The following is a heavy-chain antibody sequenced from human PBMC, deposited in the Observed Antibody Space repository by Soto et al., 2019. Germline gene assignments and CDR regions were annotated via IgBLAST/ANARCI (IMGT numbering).Heavy chain of an antibody. CDR2: IIPIFGTA. V-gene: IGHV1-69*12. J-gene: IGHJ6*02. D-gene: IGHD3-10*01. CDR1: GGTFSSYA. CDR3: ARVWFGAFSQYYCGMDV. Sequence: QVQLVQSGAEVKKPGSSVKVSCKASGGTFSSYAISWVRQAPGQGLEWMGGIIPIFGTANYAQKFQGRVTITADESTSTAYMELSSLRSEDTAVYYCARVWFGAFSQYYCGMDVWGQGTTVTVSS.